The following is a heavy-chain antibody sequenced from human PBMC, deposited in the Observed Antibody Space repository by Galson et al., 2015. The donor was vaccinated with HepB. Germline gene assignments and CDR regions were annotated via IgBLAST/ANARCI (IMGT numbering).Heavy chain of an antibody. CDR1: GGTFSRYA. Sequence: SVKVSCKASGGTFSRYAISWVRQAPGQGLEWMGRIIPILGIANYAQKFQGRVTITADKSTSTAYMELSSLRSEDTAVYYCAREICSSTSCRNSYYFDYWGQGTLVTVSS. CDR2: IIPILGIA. D-gene: IGHD2-2*01. J-gene: IGHJ4*02. CDR3: AREICSSTSCRNSYYFDY. V-gene: IGHV1-69*04.